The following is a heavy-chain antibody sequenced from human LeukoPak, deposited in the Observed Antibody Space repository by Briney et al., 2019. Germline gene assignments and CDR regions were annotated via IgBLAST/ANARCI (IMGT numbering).Heavy chain of an antibody. J-gene: IGHJ4*02. CDR3: ARHGIGAVPAEYVDY. CDR2: IYYSGNT. V-gene: IGHV4-59*08. Sequence: PSETLSLTCTVSGGSINGYYCSWIRQPPGRGLEWIGYIYYSGNTNYSPSLKSRVTISVDASRNQFSLRLSSVIAADTAVYFCARHGIGAVPAEYVDYWGQGTLVTVSS. D-gene: IGHD6-19*01. CDR1: GGSINGYY.